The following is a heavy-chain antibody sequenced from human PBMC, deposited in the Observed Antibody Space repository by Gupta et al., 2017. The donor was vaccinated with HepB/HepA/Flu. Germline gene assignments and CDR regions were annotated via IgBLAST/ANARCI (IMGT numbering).Heavy chain of an antibody. J-gene: IGHJ6*03. CDR3: ARGKAQPSGYCSSTSCYTPIYYYYMDV. CDR1: GGTFSSYA. CDR2: IIPIFGTA. D-gene: IGHD2-2*02. Sequence: QVQLVQSGAEVKKPGSSVKVSCKASGGTFSSYAISWVRQAPGQGLEWMGGIIPIFGTANYAQKFQGRVTITADESTSTAYMELSSLRSEDTAVYYCARGKAQPSGYCSSTSCYTPIYYYYMDVWGKGTTVTVSS. V-gene: IGHV1-69*19.